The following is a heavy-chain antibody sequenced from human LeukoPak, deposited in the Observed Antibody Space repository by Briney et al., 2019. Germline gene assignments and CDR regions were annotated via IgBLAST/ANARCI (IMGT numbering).Heavy chain of an antibody. CDR3: ARVEAAGTHVDY. V-gene: IGHV3-53*01. CDR2: IYSGGST. Sequence: GGSLRLSCAASGFTVSSNYMSWVRQAPGKGLEWVSVIYSGGSTYYADSVKGRFTISRDNSKNTLYLQMNSLRAEDTAVYYCARVEAAGTHVDYWGQGTLVTVSS. J-gene: IGHJ4*02. D-gene: IGHD6-13*01. CDR1: GFTVSSNY.